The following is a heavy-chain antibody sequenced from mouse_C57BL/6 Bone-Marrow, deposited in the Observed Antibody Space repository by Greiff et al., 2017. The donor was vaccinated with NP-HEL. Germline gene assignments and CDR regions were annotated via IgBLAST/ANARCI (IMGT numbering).Heavy chain of an antibody. CDR2: IYPGSGST. CDR3: AIRGYGSSYGGYAMDY. V-gene: IGHV1-55*01. J-gene: IGHJ4*01. D-gene: IGHD1-1*01. CDR1: GYTFTSYW. Sequence: VQLQQPGAELVKPGASVKMSCKASGYTFTSYWITWVKQRPGQGLEWIGDIYPGSGSTNYNEKFKGKATLTVDKSSSTAYMQLSSLTSEDSAVYYCAIRGYGSSYGGYAMDYWGQGTSVTVSS.